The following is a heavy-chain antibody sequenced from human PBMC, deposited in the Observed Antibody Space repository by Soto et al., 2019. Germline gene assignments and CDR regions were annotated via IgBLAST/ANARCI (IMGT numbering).Heavy chain of an antibody. D-gene: IGHD5-12*01. CDR1: GDAISSYY. V-gene: IGHV4-59*01. CDR2: VHESGST. CDR3: AKDQTPVVATTSFDY. J-gene: IGHJ4*02. Sequence: SETLSLTCSVSGDAISSYYWSWIRQTPGRGLEWIGCVHESGSTDYNPSLRGRVIISLHTSKSQFSLSLRSATAADTAVYYCAKDQTPVVATTSFDYWGQGTLVTVSS.